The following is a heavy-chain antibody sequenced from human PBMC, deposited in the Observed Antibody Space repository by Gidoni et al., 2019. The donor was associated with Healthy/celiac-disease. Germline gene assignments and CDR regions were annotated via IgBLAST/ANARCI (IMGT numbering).Heavy chain of an antibody. J-gene: IGHJ3*02. Sequence: EVQLVESGGGLVQPGGSLRLSCAASGFTFRSSRMNWVRQAPGKGLEWVSYISSSSSTIYYADSVKGRFTISRDNAKNSLYLQMNSLRDEDTAVYYCARASFRYSGTKGAFDIWGQGTMVTVSS. D-gene: IGHD1-26*01. CDR2: ISSSSSTI. CDR3: ARASFRYSGTKGAFDI. CDR1: GFTFRSSR. V-gene: IGHV3-48*02.